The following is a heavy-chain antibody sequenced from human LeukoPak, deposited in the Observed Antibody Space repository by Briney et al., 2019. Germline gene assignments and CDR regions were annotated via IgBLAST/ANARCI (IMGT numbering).Heavy chain of an antibody. D-gene: IGHD3-22*01. CDR1: GGSFSGYY. J-gene: IGHJ4*02. CDR2: INHSGST. V-gene: IGHV4-34*01. CDR3: ARGDYYDSSGCAY. Sequence: PSETLSLTCAVYGGSFSGYYWSWIRQPPGKGLEWIGEINHSGSTNYNPSLKSRVTISVDTSKNQFSLKLSSVTAADTAVYYCARGDYYDSSGCAYWGQGTLVTVSS.